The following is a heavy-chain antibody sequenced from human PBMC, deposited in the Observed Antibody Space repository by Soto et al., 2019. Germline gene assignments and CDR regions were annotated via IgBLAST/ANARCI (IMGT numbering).Heavy chain of an antibody. V-gene: IGHV4-34*01. D-gene: IGHD3-3*01. CDR2: INHTGGT. Sequence: RSLTCAVYGGSVNGYYWNWIRQPPGKGLEWIGEINHTGGTHYNPSLKSRVTVSVDTSKNQFSLRLSSVTAADTAIYYCATRITVFGLLIPPFDPWGQGTQVTVSS. CDR3: ATRITVFGLLIPPFDP. J-gene: IGHJ5*02. CDR1: GGSVNGYY.